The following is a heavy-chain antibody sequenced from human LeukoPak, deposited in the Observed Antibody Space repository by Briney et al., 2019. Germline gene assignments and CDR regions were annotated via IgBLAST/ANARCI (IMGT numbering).Heavy chain of an antibody. CDR3: AKGSYYYYMDV. CDR2: ISSSASAI. CDR1: GFTFSGYA. J-gene: IGHJ6*03. V-gene: IGHV3-48*03. Sequence: GGSLRLSCVASGFTFSGYAMYWVRQAPGKGLEWVSYISSSASAIYYADSVKGRFTISRDNAKSSLYLQMNNVRAEDTAIYHCAKGSYYYYMDVWGKGTTVTVYS.